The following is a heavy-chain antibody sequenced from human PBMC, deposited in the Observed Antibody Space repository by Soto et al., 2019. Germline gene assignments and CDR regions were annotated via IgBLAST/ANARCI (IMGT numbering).Heavy chain of an antibody. V-gene: IGHV3-30*03. D-gene: IGHD2-2*01. J-gene: IGHJ3*01. CDR3: AGGRKESAAIGVAFDV. Sequence: GGSLRLSCAASGFTFRNYDMHWVRQAPGKGLEWVALISYDGTNTYYADSVNGRFTTSRDNARNSLHLQMNSLRAEDTAVYYCAGGRKESAAIGVAFDVWGQGTMVTVS. CDR2: ISYDGTNT. CDR1: GFTFRNYD.